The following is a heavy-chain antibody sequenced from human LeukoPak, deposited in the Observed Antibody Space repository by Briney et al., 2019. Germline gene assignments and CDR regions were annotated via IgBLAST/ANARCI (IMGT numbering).Heavy chain of an antibody. CDR3: AREGGSYYEIDY. D-gene: IGHD1-26*01. V-gene: IGHV3-64*01. J-gene: IGHJ4*02. CDR1: GFTFSSYA. Sequence: GGSLRLSCAASGFTFSSYAMHWVRQAPGKGLEYVSAISSNGGSTYYANSVKGRFTISRDNSKNTLYLQMGSPRAEDMAVYYCAREGGSYYEIDYWGQGTLVTVSS. CDR2: ISSNGGST.